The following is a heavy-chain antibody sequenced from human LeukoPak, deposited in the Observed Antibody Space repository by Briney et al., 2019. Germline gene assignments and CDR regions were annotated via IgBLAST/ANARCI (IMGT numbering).Heavy chain of an antibody. CDR1: GGSISSSSYY. CDR3: ARLKRHRYFDY. J-gene: IGHJ4*02. CDR2: IYYSGST. V-gene: IGHV4-39*01. Sequence: PSETLSLTCTVSGGSISSSSYYWGWIRQPPGKGLEWIGSIYYSGSTYYNPSLKSRVTISVDTSKNQFSLKLSSVTAADTAVYYCARLKRHRYFDYWGQGTLVTVPS.